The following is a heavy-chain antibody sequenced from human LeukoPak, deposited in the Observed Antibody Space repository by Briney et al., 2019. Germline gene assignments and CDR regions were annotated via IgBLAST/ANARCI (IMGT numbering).Heavy chain of an antibody. CDR2: ISAYNGNT. V-gene: IGHV1-18*01. Sequence: ASVKVSCKASGYTFTSYGISWVRQAPGQGLEWMGWISAYNGNTNYAQKLQGRVTMTTDTSTSTAYMELRSLRSDDTAVYYCARDSRPGYYYGSGRTWFDPWGQGTLVTVSS. CDR1: GYTFTSYG. J-gene: IGHJ5*02. D-gene: IGHD3-10*01. CDR3: ARDSRPGYYYGSGRTWFDP.